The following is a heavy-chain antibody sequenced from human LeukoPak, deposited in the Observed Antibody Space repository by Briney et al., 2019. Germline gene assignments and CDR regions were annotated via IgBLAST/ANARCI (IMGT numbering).Heavy chain of an antibody. CDR1: GGSISSYY. Sequence: SETLSLTCTVSGGSISSYYWSWIRQPAGKGLEWIGRIYTSGSTNYNPSLKSRVTMSVDTSKNQFSLKLSSVTAADTAVYYCARDLGYSSSWHEIIKIYYYYMDVWGKGTTVTISS. CDR3: ARDLGYSSSWHEIIKIYYYYMDV. V-gene: IGHV4-4*07. J-gene: IGHJ6*03. D-gene: IGHD6-13*01. CDR2: IYTSGST.